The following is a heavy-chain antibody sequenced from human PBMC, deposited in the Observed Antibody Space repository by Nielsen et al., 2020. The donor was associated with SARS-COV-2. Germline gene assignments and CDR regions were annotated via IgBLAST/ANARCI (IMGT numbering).Heavy chain of an antibody. CDR2: ISYDGSNK. J-gene: IGHJ6*02. CDR1: GFTFSSYG. Sequence: GSLRLSCAASGFTFSSYGMHWVRQAPGKGLEWVAVISYDGSNKYYADSVKGRFTISRDNSKNTLYLQMNSLRAEDTAVYYCAKDHPRDYYGMDVWGQGTTVTVSS. CDR3: AKDHPRDYYGMDV. V-gene: IGHV3-30*18.